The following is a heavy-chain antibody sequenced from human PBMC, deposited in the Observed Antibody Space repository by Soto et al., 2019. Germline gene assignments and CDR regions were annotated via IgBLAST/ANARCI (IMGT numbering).Heavy chain of an antibody. CDR3: ARIGSLSGYDLSWFDP. D-gene: IGHD5-12*01. CDR2: INHSGST. V-gene: IGHV4-34*01. Sequence: QVQLQQWGAGLLKPSETLSLTCAVYGGSFSGYYWSWIRQPPGKGLEWIGEINHSGSTNYNPSLTSRVTISVDTSKNQFSLKLSSVTAADTAVYYCARIGSLSGYDLSWFDPWGQGTLVTVSS. J-gene: IGHJ5*02. CDR1: GGSFSGYY.